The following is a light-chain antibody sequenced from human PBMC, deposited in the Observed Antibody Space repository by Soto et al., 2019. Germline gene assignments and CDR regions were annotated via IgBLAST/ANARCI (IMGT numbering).Light chain of an antibody. Sequence: EIVLTQSPGTVSLSPGETAALSCRASQTVNSNYLAWYQQRPGQAPRLLIYGTTSRATGVPDRFSGGGSGTAFTLTISRLEPEDFAVYTCQQYGSSPLTFGGGTQVEI. V-gene: IGKV3-20*01. CDR2: GTT. J-gene: IGKJ4*01. CDR1: QTVNSNY. CDR3: QQYGSSPLT.